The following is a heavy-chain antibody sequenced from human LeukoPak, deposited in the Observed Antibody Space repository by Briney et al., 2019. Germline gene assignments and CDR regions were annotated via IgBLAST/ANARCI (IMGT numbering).Heavy chain of an antibody. Sequence: ASVNVSFKASGYTFTGYYMHEVRQPPGKGLEGMGWINPNSCSTNYAQKFQGRVTMTRDTSISTAYMELSRLRSDDTAVYYCARDLYCSGGRCSATWGQGTLVTVSS. D-gene: IGHD2-15*01. CDR2: INPNSCST. CDR3: ARDLYCSGGRCSAT. V-gene: IGHV1-2*02. CDR1: GYTFTGYY. J-gene: IGHJ4*02.